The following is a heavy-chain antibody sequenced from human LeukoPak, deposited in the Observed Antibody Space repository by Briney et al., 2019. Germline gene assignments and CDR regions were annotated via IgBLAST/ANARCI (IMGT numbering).Heavy chain of an antibody. CDR3: ARQIVVVVAAQGWFDP. J-gene: IGHJ5*02. CDR2: IYYRGST. V-gene: IGHV4-59*08. D-gene: IGHD2-15*01. Sequence: KPSETLSLTCTVSGGSISSYYWSWIRQPPGKGLEWIGYIYYRGSTNYNPSLKSRVTISVDTSKNQFSLKLSSVTAADTAVYYCARQIVVVVAAQGWFDPWGQGTLVTVSS. CDR1: GGSISSYY.